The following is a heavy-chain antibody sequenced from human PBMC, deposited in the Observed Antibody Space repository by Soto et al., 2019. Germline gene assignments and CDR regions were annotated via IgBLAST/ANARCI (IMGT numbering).Heavy chain of an antibody. CDR3: AKLGSSSWSPHYYFDY. CDR1: GFTFNNYA. J-gene: IGHJ4*02. Sequence: GGALRLSCAASGFTFNNYAMGWVRQASGKGLEWVSAITGSGGDTYSADSVKGRFTISRDNSKNTLYLQMNSLRAEDTAIYYCAKLGSSSWSPHYYFDYWGQGTLVTVSS. D-gene: IGHD2-2*01. CDR2: ITGSGGDT. V-gene: IGHV3-23*01.